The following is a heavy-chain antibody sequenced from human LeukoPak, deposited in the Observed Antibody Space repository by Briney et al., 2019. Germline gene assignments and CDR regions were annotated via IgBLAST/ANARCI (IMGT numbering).Heavy chain of an antibody. V-gene: IGHV3-30-3*01. CDR1: GFTFSSYA. J-gene: IGHJ4*02. D-gene: IGHD6-6*01. CDR3: ARVLAARSDY. Sequence: GGSLRLSCAASGFTFSSYAMHWVRQAPGKGLEWVAVISYDGSNKYYADSVKGRFTISRDNSKNTLYLQMNSLRAEDTAVYYCARVLAARSDYWGQGTLVTVSS. CDR2: ISYDGSNK.